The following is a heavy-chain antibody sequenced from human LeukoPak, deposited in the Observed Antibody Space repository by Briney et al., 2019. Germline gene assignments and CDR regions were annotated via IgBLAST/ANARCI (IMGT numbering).Heavy chain of an antibody. J-gene: IGHJ4*02. CDR2: IYPGDSDT. CDR3: ARHNLGDSSSWYFDY. Sequence: GASLKISCKGSGYSFTTYWIGLVRQMPGKGLEWMGIIYPGDSDTRYSPSFQGQVTISADKSISTAYLQWSSLKASDTAIYYCARHNLGDSSSWYFDYWGQGTLVTVSS. CDR1: GYSFTTYW. V-gene: IGHV5-51*01. D-gene: IGHD6-13*01.